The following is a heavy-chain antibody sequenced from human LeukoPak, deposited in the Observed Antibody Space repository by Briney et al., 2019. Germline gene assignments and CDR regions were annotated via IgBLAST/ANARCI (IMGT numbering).Heavy chain of an antibody. V-gene: IGHV4-31*03. CDR2: IYYSGST. CDR3: ARAEGRFGVVTLLDY. J-gene: IGHJ4*02. Sequence: SQTLSLTCTVSGGSISSGGYYWSWIRQHPGKGLEWIGYIYYSGSTYYNPSLKSRVTISVDTSKNQFSLKLSSVTAADTAVYYCARAEGRFGVVTLLDYWGQGTLVTVSS. D-gene: IGHD3-3*01. CDR1: GGSISSGGYY.